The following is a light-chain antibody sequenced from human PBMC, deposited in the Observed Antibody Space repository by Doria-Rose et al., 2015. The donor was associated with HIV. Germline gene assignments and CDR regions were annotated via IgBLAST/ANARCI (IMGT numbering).Light chain of an antibody. CDR3: QQTYSSPPWT. CDR2: AVS. J-gene: IGKJ1*01. V-gene: IGKV1-39*01. Sequence: GDRVTITCRASQTVSTYLNWFQQEPGKAPKLLIYAVSRLQSGVPSRFSGSGSGTDFTLTISGLQPGDFATYYCQQTYSSPPWTFGQGTKVE. CDR1: QTVSTY.